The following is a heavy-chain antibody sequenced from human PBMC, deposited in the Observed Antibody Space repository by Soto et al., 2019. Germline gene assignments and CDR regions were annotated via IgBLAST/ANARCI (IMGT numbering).Heavy chain of an antibody. CDR1: GVFISSSSYY. J-gene: IGHJ6*02. D-gene: IGHD3-22*01. CDR2: IYYSGST. CDR3: ACRAAVNYAYCAGMDV. Sequence: PEALSLTCTVSGVFISSSSYYWCLIRQPPGKGLEWIGSIYYSGSTYYNPSLKSRVTISVDTSKNQFSLKLSSVTAADTAVYYCACRAAVNYAYCAGMDVWGQGTTVTVSS. V-gene: IGHV4-39*01.